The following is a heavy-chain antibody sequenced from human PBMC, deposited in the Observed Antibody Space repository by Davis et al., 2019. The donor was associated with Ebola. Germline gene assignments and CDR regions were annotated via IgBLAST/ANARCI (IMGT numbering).Heavy chain of an antibody. CDR3: ARGGNWFDP. CDR2: IYHSGST. CDR1: GGSISSGGYS. J-gene: IGHJ5*02. V-gene: IGHV4-30-2*01. Sequence: SETLSLTCAVSGGSISSGGYSWSWIRQPPGKGLEWFGYIYHSGSTYYNPSPKSRVTTSVDRSKNQFSLKLSSVTAADTAVYYCARGGNWFDPWGQGTLVTVSS.